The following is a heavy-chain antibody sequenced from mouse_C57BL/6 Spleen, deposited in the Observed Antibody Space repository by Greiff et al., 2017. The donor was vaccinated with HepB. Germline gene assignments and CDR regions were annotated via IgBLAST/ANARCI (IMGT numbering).Heavy chain of an antibody. J-gene: IGHJ4*01. CDR3: ARRYYGSSYNAMDY. CDR2: ISSGSSTI. V-gene: IGHV5-17*01. CDR1: GFTFSDYG. Sequence: EVMLVESGGGLVKPGGSLKLSCAASGFTFSDYGMHWVRQAPEKGLEWVAYISSGSSTIYYADTVKGRFTISRDNAKNTLFLQMTSLRSEDTAMYYCARRYYGSSYNAMDYWGQGTSVTVSS. D-gene: IGHD1-1*01.